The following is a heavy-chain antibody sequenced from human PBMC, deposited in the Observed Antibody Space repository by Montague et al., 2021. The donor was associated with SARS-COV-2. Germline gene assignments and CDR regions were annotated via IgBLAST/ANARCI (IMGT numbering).Heavy chain of an antibody. CDR3: ARDDYVWGRYRYSQYNWFDP. V-gene: IGHV3-21*01. CDR2: ISSSSSYI. J-gene: IGHJ5*02. CDR1: GFTFSSYS. Sequence: SLRLSLSASGFTFSSYSMNWVRQAPGKGLEWVSSISSSSSYIYYADSVKGRFTISRDNAKNSLYLQMNSLRAEDTAVYYCARDDYVWGRYRYSQYNWFDPWGQGTLVTVSS. D-gene: IGHD3-16*02.